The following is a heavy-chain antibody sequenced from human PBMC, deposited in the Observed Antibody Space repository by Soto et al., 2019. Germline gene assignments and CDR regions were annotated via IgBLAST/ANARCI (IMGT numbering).Heavy chain of an antibody. Sequence: GASVKVSCKASGYTFTNSDINWVRQAPGQGLEWMGWMNPDSGHAAYAQKFQGRVTLTTSTSTSTVYMEMRSLGSEDTAVYYCARRPHCSGGICYYGLDNWGQGTLVT. V-gene: IGHV1-8*01. D-gene: IGHD2-15*01. CDR2: MNPDSGHA. CDR1: GYTFTNSD. J-gene: IGHJ4*02. CDR3: ARRPHCSGGICYYGLDN.